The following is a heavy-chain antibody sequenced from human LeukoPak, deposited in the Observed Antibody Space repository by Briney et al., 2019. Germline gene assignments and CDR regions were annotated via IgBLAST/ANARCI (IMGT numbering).Heavy chain of an antibody. CDR1: GGSISSGDYY. D-gene: IGHD6-19*01. CDR3: ARDPIAVAGTPGPFDI. V-gene: IGHV4-30-4*01. CDR2: IYYSGST. J-gene: IGHJ3*02. Sequence: SQTLSLTCTVSGGSISSGDYYWSWIRQPPGKGLEWIGYIYYSGSTYYNPSLKSRVTISVDTSKNQFSLKLSSVTAADTAVYYCARDPIAVAGTPGPFDIWGQGTMVTVSS.